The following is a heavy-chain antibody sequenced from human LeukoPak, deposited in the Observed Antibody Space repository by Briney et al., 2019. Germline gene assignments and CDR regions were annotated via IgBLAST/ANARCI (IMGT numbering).Heavy chain of an antibody. D-gene: IGHD3-22*01. J-gene: IGHJ4*02. CDR3: ARVGGRLDADYYDSSGYYYGTYFDY. Sequence: ASVKVSCKASGYTFTSYGISWVRQAPGQGLEWMGWISAYNGNTNYAQKLQGRVTMTTDTSTSTAYMELRSLRSDDTAVYYCARVGGRLDADYYDSSGYYYGTYFDYWGQGTLVTVSS. CDR1: GYTFTSYG. V-gene: IGHV1-18*01. CDR2: ISAYNGNT.